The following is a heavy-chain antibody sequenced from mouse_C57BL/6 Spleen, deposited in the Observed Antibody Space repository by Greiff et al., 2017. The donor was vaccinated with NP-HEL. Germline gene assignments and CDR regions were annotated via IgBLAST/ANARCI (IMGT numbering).Heavy chain of an antibody. Sequence: QVQLKQPGAELVKPGASVKMSCKASGYTFTSYWITWGKQRPGQGLGWIGYIYPGSGSTNYNENVKSKATLTVDTSSSTAYMQLSSLTSEDSAVYYCAYSTLRGAMDYWGQGTSVTVSS. V-gene: IGHV1-55*01. CDR2: IYPGSGST. CDR1: GYTFTSYW. CDR3: AYSTLRGAMDY. J-gene: IGHJ4*01. D-gene: IGHD2-5*01.